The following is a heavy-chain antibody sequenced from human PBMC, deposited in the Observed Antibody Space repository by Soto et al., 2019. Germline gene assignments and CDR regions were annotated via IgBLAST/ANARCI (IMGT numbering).Heavy chain of an antibody. CDR3: ARGDIVVVPAATYYYYGMDV. Sequence: GASVKVSCKASGGTFSSYAISWVRQAPGQGLEWMGGIIPIFGTAKYAQKFQGRVTITADESTSTAYMELSSLRSEDTAVYYCARGDIVVVPAATYYYYGMDVWGQGTTVTVSS. D-gene: IGHD2-2*01. CDR2: IIPIFGTA. J-gene: IGHJ6*02. CDR1: GGTFSSYA. V-gene: IGHV1-69*13.